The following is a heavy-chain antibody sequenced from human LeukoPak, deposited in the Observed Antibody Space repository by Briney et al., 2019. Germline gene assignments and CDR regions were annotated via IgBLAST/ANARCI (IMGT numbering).Heavy chain of an antibody. J-gene: IGHJ6*02. D-gene: IGHD3-22*01. Sequence: GGSLRLSCAASGFTFDDYAMHRVRQAPGKGLEWVSGISWNSGSIGYADSVKGRFTISRDNAKNSLYLQMNSLRAEDTALYYCAKDISRYYDSSGYHLDYYYYYGMDVWGQGTTVTVSS. CDR1: GFTFDDYA. CDR3: AKDISRYYDSSGYHLDYYYYYGMDV. V-gene: IGHV3-9*01. CDR2: ISWNSGSI.